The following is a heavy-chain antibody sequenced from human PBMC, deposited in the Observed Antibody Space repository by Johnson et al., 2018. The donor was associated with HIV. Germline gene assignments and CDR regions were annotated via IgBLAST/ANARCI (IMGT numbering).Heavy chain of an antibody. Sequence: QVQLVESGGGVVQPGGSLRLSCAASGVTISSFGMHWVRQAPGKGLEWVAFIRFDGSDEYYSNSVKGRFTISRDNSKNTLYLQMNSLRPEDTAVYYCAKDRRGKQQLVTGNDAFDIWGQGTMVTVSS. CDR1: GVTISSFG. V-gene: IGHV3-30*02. CDR3: AKDRRGKQQLVTGNDAFDI. CDR2: IRFDGSDE. J-gene: IGHJ3*02. D-gene: IGHD6-13*01.